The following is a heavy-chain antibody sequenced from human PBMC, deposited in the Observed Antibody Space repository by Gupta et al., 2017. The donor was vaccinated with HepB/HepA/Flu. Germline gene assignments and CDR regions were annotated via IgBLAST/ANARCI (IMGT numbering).Heavy chain of an antibody. CDR3: ARKAQNRAVTYGGNWYYYYYYMDV. CDR2: INHSGST. Sequence: QVQLQQWGAGLLKPSETLSLTCAVYGGSFSGYYWTWIRQPPGKGLEWIGEINHSGSTNYNPSLKSRVTISGDTAKNQFSLKLSSVTAADTAVYYCARKAQNRAVTYGGNWYYYYYYMDVWGKGTTVTVSS. V-gene: IGHV4-34*01. CDR1: GGSFSGYY. D-gene: IGHD4-23*01. J-gene: IGHJ6*03.